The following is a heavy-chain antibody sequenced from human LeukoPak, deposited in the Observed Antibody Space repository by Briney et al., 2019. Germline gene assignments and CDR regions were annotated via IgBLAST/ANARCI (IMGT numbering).Heavy chain of an antibody. D-gene: IGHD3-22*01. CDR3: ARDPPAYYYDSSDPLDY. J-gene: IGHJ4*02. V-gene: IGHV1-18*01. Sequence: ASVKVSCKASGGTFSSYAISWVRQAPGQGLEWMGWISAYNGNTKYAQKLQGRVTMTTDTSSSTAYMELRSLRSDDTAVYYCARDPPAYYYDSSDPLDYWGQGTLVTVSS. CDR2: ISAYNGNT. CDR1: GGTFSSYA.